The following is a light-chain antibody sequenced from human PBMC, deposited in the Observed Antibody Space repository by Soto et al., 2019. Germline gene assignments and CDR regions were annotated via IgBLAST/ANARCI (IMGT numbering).Light chain of an antibody. CDR1: SGHSNDA. CDR2: LDSDGRH. CDR3: QTWGTGILVV. V-gene: IGLV4-69*01. Sequence: QPVLTQSPSASASLGASVKLTCTLSSGHSNDAIAWHQQQLEKGPRYLMKLDSDGRHIKGDGIPDRFSGSSSGAERYLTISGLKSEDEADYYCQTWGTGILVVFGGGTKLTVL. J-gene: IGLJ2*01.